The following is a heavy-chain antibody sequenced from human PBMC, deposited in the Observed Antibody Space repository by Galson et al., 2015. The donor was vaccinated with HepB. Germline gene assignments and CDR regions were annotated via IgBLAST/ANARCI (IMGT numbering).Heavy chain of an antibody. J-gene: IGHJ6*03. CDR3: ARVFRGYSNYGYYYYMDV. D-gene: IGHD4-11*01. V-gene: IGHV3-11*01. CDR1: GFTFSDYY. Sequence: SLRLSCAASGFTFSDYYMSWIRQAPGKGLEWVSYISSSGSTIYYADSVKGRFTISRDNAKNSLYLQMNSLRAEDTAVYYCARVFRGYSNYGYYYYMDVWGKGTTVTVSS. CDR2: ISSSGSTI.